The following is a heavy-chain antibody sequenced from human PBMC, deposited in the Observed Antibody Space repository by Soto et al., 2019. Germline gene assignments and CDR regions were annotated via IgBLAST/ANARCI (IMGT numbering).Heavy chain of an antibody. D-gene: IGHD3-22*01. V-gene: IGHV1-8*01. Sequence: QVQLVQSGAEVKKPGASVKVSCKASGYTFTSYDINWVRQATGQGLECTGWMNPNSGNTGYAKKFQGRVTMTRNTSISTAYMELSSLRSEDTAVYYCARGYDSSGYYYNYWGQGTLVTVSS. CDR1: GYTFTSYD. CDR2: MNPNSGNT. CDR3: ARGYDSSGYYYNY. J-gene: IGHJ4*02.